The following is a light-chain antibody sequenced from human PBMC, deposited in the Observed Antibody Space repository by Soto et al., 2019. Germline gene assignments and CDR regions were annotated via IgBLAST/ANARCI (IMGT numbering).Light chain of an antibody. CDR2: EGF. J-gene: IGKJ4*01. Sequence: DIVLTQTPLFVSATPGQPASFSCRASQSLLHSDGKTYLFWYLQKPGQSPHLLLYEGFNRFSGVEDRFSVRGSETDITLKISRVEAEDCGVYYCMHNFQLPLTFGGGTKVEIK. CDR3: MHNFQLPLT. CDR1: QSLLHSDGKTY. V-gene: IGKV2D-29*02.